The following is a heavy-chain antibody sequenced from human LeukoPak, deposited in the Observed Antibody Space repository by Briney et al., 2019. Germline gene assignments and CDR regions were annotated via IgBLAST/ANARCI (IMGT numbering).Heavy chain of an antibody. CDR3: ARTLIPRGAATMLDY. J-gene: IGHJ4*02. CDR1: GFTFNSYE. Sequence: QSGGSLRLSCAASGFTFNSYEMNWVRQAPGKGLEWVSYISSSGSTIYYADSVKGRFTISRDNAKNSLYLQVNSLRAEDTAVYYCARTLIPRGAATMLDYWGQGTLVTISS. D-gene: IGHD5-12*01. V-gene: IGHV3-48*03. CDR2: ISSSGSTI.